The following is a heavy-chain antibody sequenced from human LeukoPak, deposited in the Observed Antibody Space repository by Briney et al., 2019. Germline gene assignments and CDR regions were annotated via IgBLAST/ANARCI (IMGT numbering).Heavy chain of an antibody. CDR3: AKDVSRTTVSDAFDI. Sequence: GGSLRLSCAASGFTFSSYAMSWVRQAPGKGLEWVSAISSSGYNTYYADSVKGRFTISRDNSKNTLHLQMNSLRAEDTAVYYCAKDVSRTTVSDAFDIWGQGTMVTVSS. J-gene: IGHJ3*02. CDR1: GFTFSSYA. V-gene: IGHV3-23*01. CDR2: ISSSGYNT. D-gene: IGHD4-17*01.